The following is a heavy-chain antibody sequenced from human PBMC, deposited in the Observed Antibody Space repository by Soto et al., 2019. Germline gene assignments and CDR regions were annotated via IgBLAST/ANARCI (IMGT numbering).Heavy chain of an antibody. CDR1: GFTLSGFD. CDR2: ISGSGGST. V-gene: IGHV3-23*01. Sequence: GGSLRLSCAASGFTLSGFDIHWVRQASGEGLEWVSAISGSGGSTYYADSVKGRFTISRDNSKNTLYLQMNSLRAEDTAVYYCAKEGPDAFDIWGQGTMVTVSS. J-gene: IGHJ3*02. CDR3: AKEGPDAFDI.